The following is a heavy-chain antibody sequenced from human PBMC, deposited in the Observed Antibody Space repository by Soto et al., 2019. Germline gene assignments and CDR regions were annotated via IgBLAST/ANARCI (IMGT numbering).Heavy chain of an antibody. J-gene: IGHJ4*02. CDR2: IYYSGSN. V-gene: IGHV4-31*03. CDR1: GGSISRGTYY. Sequence: QVKLQESGPGLVKPSQTLSLTCSVSGGSISRGTYYWSWIRQHPEKGLEWIGYIYYSGSNYYNPSLNSRVTISVDTSTNQFSLKLISVTAADTAVYYWSRGHLAWGQGTLVTVSS. CDR3: SRGHLA.